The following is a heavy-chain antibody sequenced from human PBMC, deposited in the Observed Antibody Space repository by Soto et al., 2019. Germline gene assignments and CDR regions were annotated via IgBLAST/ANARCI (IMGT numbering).Heavy chain of an antibody. J-gene: IGHJ3*02. V-gene: IGHV3-23*01. CDR2: ISGSGGST. D-gene: IGHD6-13*01. CDR3: AKIPHSSSWYLAAFDI. Sequence: EVQLLESGGGLVQPGGSLRLSCAASGFTFSSYAMSWVRQAPGKGLEWVSAISGSGGSTYYAASVKGRFTISSDNAKNTLYLQMNSLRAEDTAVYCWAKIPHSSSWYLAAFDIWGQGTMVTVSS. CDR1: GFTFSSYA.